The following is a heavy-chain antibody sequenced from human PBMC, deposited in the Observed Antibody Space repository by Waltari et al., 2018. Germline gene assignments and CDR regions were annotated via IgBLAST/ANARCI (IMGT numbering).Heavy chain of an antibody. J-gene: IGHJ5*01. CDR2: VDDRGNS. Sequence: QLQLQESGPGLVKPSETLSLSCTVSGDSISRSDYYWGWIRQPPGKGLEWIGSVDDRGNSYYKPSLKSRVDSSTDTSKNQLSRRLTSVSAAYSAVYHCARQRPAALVAWFDSWGQGTPVIVSS. D-gene: IGHD2-2*01. CDR1: GDSISRSDYY. CDR3: ARQRPAALVAWFDS. V-gene: IGHV4-39*07.